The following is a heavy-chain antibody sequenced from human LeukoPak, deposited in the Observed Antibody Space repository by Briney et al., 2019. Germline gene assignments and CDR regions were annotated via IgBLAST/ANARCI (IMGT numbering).Heavy chain of an antibody. D-gene: IGHD3-3*01. CDR2: IYPGDSDT. CDR3: ARHGPKSFWGGYYEEGEFDY. V-gene: IGHV5-51*01. J-gene: IGHJ4*02. Sequence: GESLKISCRGSGYSFTSYWIGWVRQMPGKGLEWMGIIYPGDSDTRYGPSFQGQVTISADKSISTAYLQWSSLKASDTAMYYCARHGPKSFWGGYYEEGEFDYWGQGTLVTVSS. CDR1: GYSFTSYW.